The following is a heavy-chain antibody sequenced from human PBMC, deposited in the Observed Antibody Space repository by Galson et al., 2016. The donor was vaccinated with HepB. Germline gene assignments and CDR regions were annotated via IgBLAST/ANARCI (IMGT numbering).Heavy chain of an antibody. CDR2: MNPNTGNT. D-gene: IGHD3-3*01. J-gene: IGHJ4*02. CDR3: ARNLERTGGFGK. CDR1: GYTFTDYD. Sequence: SVKVSCKASGYTFTDYDINWVRQATGQGLEWMGWMNPNTGNTGQAQKFQGRVTLTRNTSIRTAYMELNSLRSDDTAVYYCARNLERTGGFGKRGQGTLVTVSS. V-gene: IGHV1-8*01.